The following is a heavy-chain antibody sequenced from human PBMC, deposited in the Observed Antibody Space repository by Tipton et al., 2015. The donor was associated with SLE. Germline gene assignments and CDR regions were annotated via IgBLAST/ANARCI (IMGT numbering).Heavy chain of an antibody. CDR1: GGSISNYY. V-gene: IGHV4-59*01. Sequence: TLSLTCTVSGGSISNYYWSWIRQPPGKGLEWIGYIYYSGSTNYNPSLKSRVTISVDTSKNQFSLKLSSVTAADTAVYYCAKGRQKNYADHAYWGQGTLVTVSS. CDR3: AKGRQKNYADHAY. CDR2: IYYSGST. J-gene: IGHJ4*02. D-gene: IGHD4-17*01.